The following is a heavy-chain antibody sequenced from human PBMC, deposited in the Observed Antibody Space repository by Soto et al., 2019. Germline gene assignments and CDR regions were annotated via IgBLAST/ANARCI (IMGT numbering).Heavy chain of an antibody. D-gene: IGHD3-9*01. J-gene: IGHJ5*02. V-gene: IGHV3-23*01. CDR2: ISGSGGST. Sequence: EVQLLESGGGLVQPGGSLRLSCAASGFTFSSYAMSWVRQAPGKGLEWVSAISGSGGSTYYADSVKGRFTISRDNSKNMLYLQMNSLRAEDTAVYYCAKDVLLRYYDILTGYDNWFDPWGQGTLVTVSS. CDR3: AKDVLLRYYDILTGYDNWFDP. CDR1: GFTFSSYA.